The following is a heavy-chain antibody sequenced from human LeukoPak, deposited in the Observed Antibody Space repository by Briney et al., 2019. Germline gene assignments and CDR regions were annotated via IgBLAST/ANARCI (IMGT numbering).Heavy chain of an antibody. V-gene: IGHV1-2*02. Sequence: ASVKVSCKTSGYTFTGYYMHWVRQAPGQGLEWMGWINPNSGGTNYAQKFQGRVTMTRDTSISTAYMELSRLRSDDTAVYYCASIGDGWGATTVFVDYWGQGTLVTVSS. J-gene: IGHJ4*02. CDR2: INPNSGGT. CDR3: ASIGDGWGATTVFVDY. D-gene: IGHD1-26*01. CDR1: GYTFTGYY.